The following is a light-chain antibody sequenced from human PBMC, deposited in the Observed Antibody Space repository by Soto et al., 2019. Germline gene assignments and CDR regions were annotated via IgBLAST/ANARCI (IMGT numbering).Light chain of an antibody. CDR3: TSFTTINTGL. CDR1: STDVGGSNY. V-gene: IGLV2-14*01. J-gene: IGLJ2*01. Sequence: QSALTQPASVSGSPGQSISISCTGTSTDVGGSNYVSWYQHHPGKAPKLMIYEVSNRPSGVSNRFSGSKSGNTASLTISGLQAEDEAYYYCTSFTTINTGLFGGGTKVTVL. CDR2: EVS.